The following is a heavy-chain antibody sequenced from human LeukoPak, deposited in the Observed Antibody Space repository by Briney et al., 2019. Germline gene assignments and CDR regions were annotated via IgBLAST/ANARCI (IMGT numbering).Heavy chain of an antibody. CDR1: GYTFTGYY. Sequence: ASVKVSCKASGYTFTGYYMHWVRQAPGHGLEWMGWINPNSGGTNYAQKFQGRVTMTRDTSTSTDYMELYSLRSEDTAVYYCASQPFPPGGQWFSLDYWGQGTLVTVSS. D-gene: IGHD3-22*01. V-gene: IGHV1-2*02. CDR2: INPNSGGT. J-gene: IGHJ4*02. CDR3: ASQPFPPGGQWFSLDY.